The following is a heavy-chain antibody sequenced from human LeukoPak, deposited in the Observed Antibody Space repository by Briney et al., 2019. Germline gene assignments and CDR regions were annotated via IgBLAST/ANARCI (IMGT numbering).Heavy chain of an antibody. CDR3: ASLPSGYSYGLFDY. CDR1: GFTFSSYE. J-gene: IGHJ4*02. V-gene: IGHV3-48*03. Sequence: GGSLRLSCAASGFTFSSYEMNWVRQAPGKGLEWVSYISSSGSTIYYADSVKGRFTISRDNAKNSLYLQMNSLRAEDTAVYYCASLPSGYSYGLFDYWGQGTLVTVSS. D-gene: IGHD5-18*01. CDR2: ISSSGSTI.